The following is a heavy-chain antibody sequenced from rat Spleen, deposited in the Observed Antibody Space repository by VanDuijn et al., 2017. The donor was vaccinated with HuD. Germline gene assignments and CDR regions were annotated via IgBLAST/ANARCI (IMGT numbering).Heavy chain of an antibody. CDR3: ARHNSGYGVMDA. CDR2: ISPSGGNT. D-gene: IGHD4-3*01. J-gene: IGHJ4*01. V-gene: IGHV5-25*01. Sequence: EVQLVESGGGLVQPGRSLKLSCAASGFIFSNYDMAWVRQTPTKGLEWVASISPSGGNTYYRDSVKGRFTVSRDNAKSTLYLQMDSLRSEDTATYYCARHNSGYGVMDAWGQGASVTVSS. CDR1: GFIFSNYD.